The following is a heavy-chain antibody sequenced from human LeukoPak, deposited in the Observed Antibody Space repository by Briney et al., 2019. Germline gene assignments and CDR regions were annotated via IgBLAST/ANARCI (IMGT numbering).Heavy chain of an antibody. V-gene: IGHV3-74*01. CDR2: IASDGNNR. D-gene: IGHD6-6*01. CDR3: ARGPNSNWSGLDF. CDR1: GFTFSSYW. Sequence: GGSLRLSCAASGFTFSSYWMNWVRQVPGKGLVWVSRIASDGNNRDYADSVKGRFTISRDNAKNTLYLQMNSLRVEDTAVYYCARGPNSNWSGLDFWGQGTLLTVSS. J-gene: IGHJ4*02.